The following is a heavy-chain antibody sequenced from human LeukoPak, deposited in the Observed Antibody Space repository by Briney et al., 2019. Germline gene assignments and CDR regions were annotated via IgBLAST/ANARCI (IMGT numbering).Heavy chain of an antibody. CDR3: AGELIAVAGTGYFDY. J-gene: IGHJ4*02. CDR1: GYFISSGYY. D-gene: IGHD6-19*01. Sequence: TSETLSLTCAVSGYFISSGYYWGWIRQPPGKGLEWIGSIYHSGSTYYNPSLKSRVTISVDTSKNQFSLKLSSVTAADTAVYYCAGELIAVAGTGYFDYWGQGTLVTVSS. V-gene: IGHV4-38-2*02. CDR2: IYHSGST.